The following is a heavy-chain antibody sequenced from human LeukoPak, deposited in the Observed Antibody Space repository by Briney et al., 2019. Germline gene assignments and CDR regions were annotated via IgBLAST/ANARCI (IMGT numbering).Heavy chain of an antibody. D-gene: IGHD5/OR15-5a*01. CDR2: ISSSSSYI. CDR1: GFTFSSYS. V-gene: IGHV3-21*01. J-gene: IGHJ4*02. Sequence: GGSLRLSCAASGFTFSSYSMNWVRQAPGKGLEWVSSISSSSSYIYYADSVKGRFTISRDNAKNSLYLQMNSLRAEDTAVYYCARDPTSVYGPCVGDYWGQGTLVTVSS. CDR3: ARDPTSVYGPCVGDY.